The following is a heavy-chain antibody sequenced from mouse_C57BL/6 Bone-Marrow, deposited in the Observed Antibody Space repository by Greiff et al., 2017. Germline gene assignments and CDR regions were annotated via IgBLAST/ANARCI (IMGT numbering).Heavy chain of an antibody. V-gene: IGHV1-59*01. D-gene: IGHD1-1*01. CDR3: ARTTVVATDFDY. CDR1: GYTFTSYW. J-gene: IGHJ2*01. Sequence: QVQLQQPGAELVRPGTSVKLSCKASGYTFTSYWMHWVKQRPGQGLEWIGVIDPSDSYTNYNQKFKGKATLTVDTSSSTAYMQLSSLTSEDSAVYYCARTTVVATDFDYWGQGTTLTVSS. CDR2: IDPSDSYT.